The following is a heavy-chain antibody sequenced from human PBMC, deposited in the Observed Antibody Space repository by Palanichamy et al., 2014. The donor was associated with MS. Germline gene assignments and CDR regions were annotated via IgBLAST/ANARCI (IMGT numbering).Heavy chain of an antibody. CDR1: GITVSSNY. J-gene: IGHJ4*01. V-gene: IGHV3-53*04. CDR3: ARAKGSYTFDY. CDR2: IYSGGNT. D-gene: IGHD1-26*01. Sequence: EVQLVESGGGLVQPGGSLRLSCAASGITVSSNYMTWVRQAPGKGLEWVSVIYSGGNTYYADPVKGRFTISRHNSKNTVYLQMNSLRTEDTAVYYCARAKGSYTFDYWGHGTLVTVSS.